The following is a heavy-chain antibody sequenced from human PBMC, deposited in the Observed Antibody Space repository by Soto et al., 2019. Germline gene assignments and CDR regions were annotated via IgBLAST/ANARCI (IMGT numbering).Heavy chain of an antibody. CDR1: GFTFSSYG. V-gene: IGHV3-30*18. CDR3: AKNPMVRGAREYYFDY. J-gene: IGHJ4*02. Sequence: SLRLSCAASGFTFSSYGMHWVRQAPGKGLEWVAVISYDGSNKYYADSVKGRFTISRDNSKNTLYLQMNSLRAEDTAVYYCAKNPMVRGAREYYFDYWGQGTLVTVSS. CDR2: ISYDGSNK. D-gene: IGHD3-10*01.